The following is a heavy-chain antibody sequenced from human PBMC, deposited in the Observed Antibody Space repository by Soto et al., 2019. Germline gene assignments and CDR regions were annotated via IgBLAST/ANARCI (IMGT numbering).Heavy chain of an antibody. V-gene: IGHV6-1*01. CDR1: GDSVSSNSAA. CDR3: AGVSWFRGMDV. CDR2: TYYRSNWSN. D-gene: IGHD3-10*01. J-gene: IGHJ6*02. Sequence: PXQALSLPFAISGDSVSSNSAACNLIRHSPSRGLEWLGRTYYRSNWSNDYAVSVKSRITINPDTSKNQFSLQLYSVTPEDTAVYYCAGVSWFRGMDVWGQGTPVTVSS.